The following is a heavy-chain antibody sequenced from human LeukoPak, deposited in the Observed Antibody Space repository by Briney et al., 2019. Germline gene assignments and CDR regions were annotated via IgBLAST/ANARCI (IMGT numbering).Heavy chain of an antibody. CDR3: ARTYGDYSYWYFDL. CDR2: INPNSGDT. D-gene: IGHD4-17*01. J-gene: IGHJ2*01. Sequence: ASVKVSCKASGYTFTGYYMLWVRQAPGQGLEWMGRINPNSGDTNYARKFQGRVTMTRDTSISTAYMDLSTLRSDDTAVYYCARTYGDYSYWYFDLWGRGTLVTVSS. CDR1: GYTFTGYY. V-gene: IGHV1-2*06.